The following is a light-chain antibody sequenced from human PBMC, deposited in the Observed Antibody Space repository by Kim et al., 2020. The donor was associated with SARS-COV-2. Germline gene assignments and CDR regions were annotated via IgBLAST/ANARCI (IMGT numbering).Light chain of an antibody. CDR3: QQYYTTPPT. CDR1: QSVFYSSNNKNY. CDR2: WAS. J-gene: IGKJ1*01. V-gene: IGKV4-1*01. Sequence: ATINCKSSQSVFYSSNNKNYLAWYQQKPGQPPKLLIYWASTRESGVPDRFSGSWSGTDFTLTISSLQAEDVAVYYCQQYYTTPPTFGQGTKVDIK.